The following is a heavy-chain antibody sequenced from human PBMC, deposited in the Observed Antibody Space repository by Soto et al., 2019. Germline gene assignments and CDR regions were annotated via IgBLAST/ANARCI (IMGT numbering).Heavy chain of an antibody. V-gene: IGHV1-18*04. J-gene: IGHJ4*02. Sequence: QVQLVQSGGEVKKPGASVKVSCEASVYTFTTFGITWVRQVPGQGLEWLGWISTSTGNTNYAQNLQGRVTLTTDTSTRTAYMELRSLTSDDTAVYYCARSPRVIVTAKGTLDFWGQGTLITVSS. CDR3: ARSPRVIVTAKGTLDF. CDR1: VYTFTTFG. CDR2: ISTSTGNT. D-gene: IGHD2-21*02.